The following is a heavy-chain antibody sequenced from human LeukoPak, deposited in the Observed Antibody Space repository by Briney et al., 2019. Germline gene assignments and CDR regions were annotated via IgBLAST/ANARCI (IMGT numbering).Heavy chain of an antibody. Sequence: PGGSLRLSCAASGFTFSSYAMSWVRQAPGKGLEWVLAISGSGGSTYYADSVKGRFTISRDNSKNTLYLQMNSLRAEDTAVYYCAKDRSIVGATSDYWGQGTLVTVSS. CDR3: AKDRSIVGATSDY. D-gene: IGHD1-26*01. J-gene: IGHJ4*02. CDR1: GFTFSSYA. V-gene: IGHV3-23*01. CDR2: ISGSGGST.